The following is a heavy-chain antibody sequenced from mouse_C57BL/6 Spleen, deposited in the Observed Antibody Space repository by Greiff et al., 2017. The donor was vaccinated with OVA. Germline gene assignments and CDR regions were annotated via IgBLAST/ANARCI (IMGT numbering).Heavy chain of an antibody. CDR1: GFTFTSYW. CDR3: EREGWYFDD. V-gene: IGHV1-55*01. J-gene: IGHJ1*03. CDR2: IYPGSGST. Sequence: QVQLQQPGAELVQPGPTVKMSCKASGFTFTSYWITWVKQWPGQGLEWMGDIYPGSGSTNYTEKFKSKATLTVDTSSSTAYMQLSGLTSEDSAGDYCEREGWYFDDWGTGTTVTVSS.